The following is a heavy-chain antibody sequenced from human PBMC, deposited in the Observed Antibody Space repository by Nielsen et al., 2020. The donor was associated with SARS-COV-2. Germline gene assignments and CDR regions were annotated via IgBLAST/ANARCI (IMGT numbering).Heavy chain of an antibody. Sequence: GGSLRLSCAASGFTFSNYGMHWVRQVAGKGLEWVAIVSRDGSDTFYVDSMKGRFTISRDNSKNTLYLQMSSLRAEDTAVYYCARDAPYYDSLTGYSVDYGFDVWGHGTTVTVSS. CDR1: GFTFSNYG. CDR3: ARDAPYYDSLTGYSVDYGFDV. D-gene: IGHD3-9*01. V-gene: IGHV3-33*08. CDR2: VSRDGSDT. J-gene: IGHJ6*02.